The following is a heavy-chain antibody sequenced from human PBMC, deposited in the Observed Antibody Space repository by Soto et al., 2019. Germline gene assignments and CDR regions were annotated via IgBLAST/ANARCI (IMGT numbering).Heavy chain of an antibody. J-gene: IGHJ6*02. CDR2: IYTSGST. Sequence: PSETLSLTCTASGGTISSYYWSWIRQPAGKGLEWIGRIYTSGSTNYNPSLKSRVTMSVDTSKNQFSLNLMSVTAADTAVYYCAGDRGGSLAVAGRYYYGMDVWGQGTTVTVSS. D-gene: IGHD6-19*01. CDR3: AGDRGGSLAVAGRYYYGMDV. CDR1: GGTISSYY. V-gene: IGHV4-4*07.